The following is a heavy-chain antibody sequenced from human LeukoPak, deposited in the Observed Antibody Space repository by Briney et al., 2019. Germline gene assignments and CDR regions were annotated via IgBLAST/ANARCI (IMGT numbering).Heavy chain of an antibody. Sequence: ASVKVSCKASGGTFSSYAISWVRQAPGQGLEWMGRINPNSGGTNYAQKFQGRVTMTRDTSISTAYMELSRLRSNDTAVYYCARGRRIVVVTATRPFDYWGQGTLVTVSS. CDR2: INPNSGGT. J-gene: IGHJ4*02. D-gene: IGHD2-21*02. CDR3: ARGRRIVVVTATRPFDY. V-gene: IGHV1-2*06. CDR1: GGTFSSYA.